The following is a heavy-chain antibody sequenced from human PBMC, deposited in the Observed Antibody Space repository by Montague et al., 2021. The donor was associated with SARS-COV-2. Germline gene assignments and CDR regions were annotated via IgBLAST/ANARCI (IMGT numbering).Heavy chain of an antibody. CDR3: ARSQYCGSDCLFCH. J-gene: IGHJ4*02. V-gene: IGHV5-10-1*01. D-gene: IGHD2-21*02. CDR1: GYDFTSYW. CDR2: VNPADSRT. Sequence: GAEVKKSGESLSISCRGSGYDFTSYWISWVRQMPGKGLEWMGRVNPADSRTNYSPSFQGQVTISVDKSATTAYLQWSSLKASDTAIYYCARSQYCGSDCLFCHWGQGSLVTVSS.